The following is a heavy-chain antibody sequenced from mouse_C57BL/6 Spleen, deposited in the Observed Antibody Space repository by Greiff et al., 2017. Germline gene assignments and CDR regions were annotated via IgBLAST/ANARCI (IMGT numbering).Heavy chain of an antibody. CDR2: IDPSDSYT. D-gene: IGHD2-13*01. CDR1: GYTFTSYW. V-gene: IGHV1-69*01. Sequence: QVQLQQPGAELVMPGASVKLSCKASGYTFTSYWMHWVKQRPGQGLEWIGEIDPSDSYTNYNQKFKGKSTLTVDKSSSTSYMQLSSLTSEDSAVYYCARKGGDLLFAYRGQGTLLTVSS. J-gene: IGHJ2*01. CDR3: ARKGGDLLFAY.